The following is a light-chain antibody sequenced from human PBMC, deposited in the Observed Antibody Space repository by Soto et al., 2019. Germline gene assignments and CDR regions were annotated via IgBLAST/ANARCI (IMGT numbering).Light chain of an antibody. CDR3: QQYNSYSKM. V-gene: IGKV1-5*03. Sequence: DIHITQSPSTLSSSLVDRVTITGRASQSISGWLAWYQQKPGKAPNLLIYKASTLESGVPSRFSGSGSGTEFTLTISSLQPDDFATYYCQQYNSYSKMFGQGTKVDIK. J-gene: IGKJ1*01. CDR1: QSISGW. CDR2: KAS.